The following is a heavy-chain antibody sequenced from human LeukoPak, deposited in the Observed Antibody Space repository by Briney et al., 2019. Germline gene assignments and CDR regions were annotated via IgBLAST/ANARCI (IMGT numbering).Heavy chain of an antibody. Sequence: AASVKVSCKASGYTLTSYGISWVRQAPGQGLEWMGGITPIFRTPNYAQKFQGRVTITAVESMSTAYMELSSLRSEDTAVYYCARGWLAETTVVTPYNYWGQGTLVTVSS. D-gene: IGHD2-21*02. CDR1: GYTLTSYG. V-gene: IGHV1-69*13. J-gene: IGHJ4*02. CDR3: ARGWLAETTVVTPYNY. CDR2: ITPIFRTP.